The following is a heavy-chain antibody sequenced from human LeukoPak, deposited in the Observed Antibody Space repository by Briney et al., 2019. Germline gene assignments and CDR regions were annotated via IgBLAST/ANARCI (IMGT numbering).Heavy chain of an antibody. CDR1: GYTFTSYG. D-gene: IGHD6-6*01. J-gene: IGHJ4*02. Sequence: ASVKVSCKASGYTFTSYGISWVRQAPGQGLEWMGIINPTGGSTTYAQKFQGRVTMTRDTSTSTVYMELSSLRSDDTAVYYCARTAARRFDYWGQGTLVTVSS. V-gene: IGHV1-46*01. CDR3: ARTAARRFDY. CDR2: INPTGGST.